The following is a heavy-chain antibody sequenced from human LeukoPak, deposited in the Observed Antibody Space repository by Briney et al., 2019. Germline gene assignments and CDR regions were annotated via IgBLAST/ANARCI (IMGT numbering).Heavy chain of an antibody. Sequence: PGGSLRLSCAASGFNFKSAWMHWVRQAPGKGPEWVARIKSNADGGTVHYAAPVSGRFTMSRDDSQSTLYLQMDSLKTEDTALYYCTTALRSEQPNFGYWGQGTFVTVSS. CDR3: TTALRSEQPNFGY. CDR2: IKSNADGGTV. CDR1: GFNFKSAW. V-gene: IGHV3-15*01. J-gene: IGHJ4*02. D-gene: IGHD6-13*01.